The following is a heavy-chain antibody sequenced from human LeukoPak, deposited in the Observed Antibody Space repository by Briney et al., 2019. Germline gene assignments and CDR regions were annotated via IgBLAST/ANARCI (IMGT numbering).Heavy chain of an antibody. Sequence: PSETLSLTCTVSGGSISSYYWSWIRQPAGKGLEWIGRIYTSGSTNYNPSLKSRVTMSVDTSKNQFSLKLSSVTAADTAVYYCARDRDHYSSSHYYYYGMDVWGQGATVTVSS. CDR2: IYTSGST. D-gene: IGHD6-13*01. CDR3: ARDRDHYSSSHYYYYGMDV. CDR1: GGSISSYY. J-gene: IGHJ6*02. V-gene: IGHV4-4*07.